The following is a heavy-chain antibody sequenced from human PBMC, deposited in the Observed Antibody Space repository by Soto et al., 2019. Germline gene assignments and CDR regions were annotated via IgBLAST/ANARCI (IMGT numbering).Heavy chain of an antibody. CDR2: IRSKTNNYAT. CDR1: GFRFSSTA. J-gene: IGHJ6*03. V-gene: IGHV3-73*01. Sequence: PGGSLRLSCATSGFRFSSTAMHWVRQASGKGLEWVGRIRSKTNNYATAYAASVKGRFTISRDDSKNTAYLQMNSLATEDTAVYYCTRWAENMNYYMDVWGKGTTVTVSS. CDR3: TRWAENMNYYMDV.